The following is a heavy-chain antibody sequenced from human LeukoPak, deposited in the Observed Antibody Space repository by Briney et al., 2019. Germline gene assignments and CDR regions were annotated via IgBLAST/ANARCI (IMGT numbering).Heavy chain of an antibody. J-gene: IGHJ4*02. Sequence: PGGSLRLSCAASGFTFSSSGMHWVRQTPGKGLEWVAVISYDGSNKYYADSVKGRFTISRDNSKNTLYLQMNSLRAEDTAVYYCAKAARVSGFDYWGQGTLVTVSS. CDR1: GFTFSSSG. CDR2: ISYDGSNK. V-gene: IGHV3-30*18. D-gene: IGHD6-19*01. CDR3: AKAARVSGFDY.